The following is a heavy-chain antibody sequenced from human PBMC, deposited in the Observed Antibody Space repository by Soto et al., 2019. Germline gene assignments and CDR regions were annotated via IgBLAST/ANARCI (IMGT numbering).Heavy chain of an antibody. CDR3: ARWIAPSDVGSDY. D-gene: IGHD6-13*01. Sequence: QVQLVESGGGVVQPGRSLRLYCAASGFTFSSYGMHWVRQAPGKGLEWVAVIWFDGSNKYYADSVKGRFTISRDNAKNTLYLQMNSLRAEDTAVYYCARWIAPSDVGSDYWGQGTLVTVSS. J-gene: IGHJ4*02. CDR1: GFTFSSYG. V-gene: IGHV3-33*01. CDR2: IWFDGSNK.